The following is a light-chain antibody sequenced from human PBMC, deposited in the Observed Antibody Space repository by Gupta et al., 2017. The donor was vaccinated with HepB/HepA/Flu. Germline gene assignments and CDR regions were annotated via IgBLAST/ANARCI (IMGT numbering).Light chain of an antibody. Sequence: QSALTQPASVSGSPGQSITISCTGTSSDVGSYNLVSWYQQHPGKAPNLMIYEVSKRHSGVSNRVSGSKSGNTASLTISGLQAEDEADYYCCSYAGSSTFDVVFGGGTKLTVL. J-gene: IGLJ2*01. CDR1: SSDVGSYNL. CDR2: EVS. V-gene: IGLV2-23*02. CDR3: CSYAGSSTFDVV.